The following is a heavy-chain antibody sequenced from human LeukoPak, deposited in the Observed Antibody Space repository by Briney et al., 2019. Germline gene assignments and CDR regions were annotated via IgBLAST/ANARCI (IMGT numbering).Heavy chain of an antibody. CDR2: ISSSSSYI. CDR3: ARDLRFLEWLVIAVAFDI. CDR1: GFTFNNYW. Sequence: PGGSLRLSCAASGFTFNNYWMHWVRQAPGKGLVWVSSISSSSSYIYYADSVKGRFTISRDNAKNSLYLQMNSLRAEDTAVYYCARDLRFLEWLVIAVAFDIWGQGGTVGVSS. J-gene: IGHJ3*02. D-gene: IGHD3-3*01. V-gene: IGHV3-21*01.